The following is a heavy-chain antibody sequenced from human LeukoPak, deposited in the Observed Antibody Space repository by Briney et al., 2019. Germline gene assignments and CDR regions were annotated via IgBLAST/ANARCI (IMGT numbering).Heavy chain of an antibody. CDR1: GGSISSSSYY. CDR2: IYYSGST. CDR3: ARDRTASSFDY. J-gene: IGHJ4*02. V-gene: IGHV4-39*07. Sequence: KTSETLSLTCTVSGGSISSSSYYWGWIRQPPGKGLEWIGSIYYSGSTYYNPSLKSRVTISVDTSKNQFSLKLSSVTAADTAVYYCARDRTASSFDYWGQGTLVTVSS. D-gene: IGHD2-8*02.